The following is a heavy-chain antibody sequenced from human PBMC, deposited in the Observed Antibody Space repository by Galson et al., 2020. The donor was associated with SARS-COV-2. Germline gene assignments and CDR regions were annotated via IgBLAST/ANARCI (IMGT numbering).Heavy chain of an antibody. CDR3: TTDPPNSGYCLRD. Sequence: GGSLRLSCAASGFSFNSYAMHWVRQAPGKGLEWVAFIWFDGSHKYYADSVKGRFIISRDNSNKKVYLQMNSLGAEDTAVYYCTTDPPNSGYCLRDWGQGALVTVSA. CDR1: GFSFNSYA. V-gene: IGHV3-30*02. J-gene: IGHJ4*02. CDR2: IWFDGSHK. D-gene: IGHD3-22*01.